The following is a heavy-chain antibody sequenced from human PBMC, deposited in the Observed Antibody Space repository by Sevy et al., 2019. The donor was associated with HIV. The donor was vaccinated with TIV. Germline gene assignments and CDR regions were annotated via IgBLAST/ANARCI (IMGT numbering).Heavy chain of an antibody. D-gene: IGHD6-13*01. CDR2: IIPIFGTA. Sequence: ASVKVSCKASGGTFSSYAISWVRQAPGQGLEWMGGIIPIFGTANYSQKFQGRVTITADESTSTAFMELSSLRSEDTAVYYCARRGSGWGSSWYIYWGQGTLVTVSS. CDR3: ARRGSGWGSSWYIY. J-gene: IGHJ4*02. CDR1: GGTFSSYA. V-gene: IGHV1-69*13.